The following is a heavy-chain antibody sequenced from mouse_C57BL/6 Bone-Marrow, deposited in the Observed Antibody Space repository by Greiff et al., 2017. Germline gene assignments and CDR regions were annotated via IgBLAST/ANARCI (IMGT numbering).Heavy chain of an antibody. CDR2: IDPANGNT. Sequence: VQLQQSGAELVRPGTSVKLSCKASGYTFTSYWMHWVKQRPGQGLEWIGVIDPANGNTKYAPKFQGKATITADTSSNTAYLQLSSLTSEDTAIYYCARLGYFDYWGQGTTLTVSS. CDR3: ARLGYFDY. V-gene: IGHV1-59*01. J-gene: IGHJ2*01. CDR1: GYTFTSYW.